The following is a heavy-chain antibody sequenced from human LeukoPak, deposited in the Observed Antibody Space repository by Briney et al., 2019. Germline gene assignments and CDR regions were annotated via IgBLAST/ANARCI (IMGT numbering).Heavy chain of an antibody. J-gene: IGHJ4*02. CDR3: TTTVDILTGYYLFDY. CDR1: GFTFSNAW. CDR2: IKSKTDGGTT. V-gene: IGHV3-15*01. Sequence: PGGSLRLSCAASGFTFSNAWMSWVRQAPGKGLEWVGRIKSKTDGGTTDYAAPVKGRFTISRDDSKNTLYLQMNSLKTEDTAVYYCTTTVDILTGYYLFDYWGQGTLVTVSS. D-gene: IGHD3-9*01.